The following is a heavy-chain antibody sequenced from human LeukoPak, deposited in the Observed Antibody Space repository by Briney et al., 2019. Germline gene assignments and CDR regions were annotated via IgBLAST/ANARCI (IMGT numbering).Heavy chain of an antibody. CDR2: ISSSSSYI. J-gene: IGHJ6*03. CDR1: GFTFSSYS. Sequence: PGGSLRLSCAASGFTFSSYSMNWVRQAPGKGLEWVSSISSSSSYIYYADSVKGRFTISRDNAKNSLYLQMNSLRAEDTAVYYCARAWRDYYYYMDVWGKGTTVTVSS. V-gene: IGHV3-21*01. D-gene: IGHD5-12*01. CDR3: ARAWRDYYYYMDV.